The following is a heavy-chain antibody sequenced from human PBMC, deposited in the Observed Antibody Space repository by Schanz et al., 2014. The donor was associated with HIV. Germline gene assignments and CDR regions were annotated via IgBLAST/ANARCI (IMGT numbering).Heavy chain of an antibody. CDR1: GFIFKNYG. V-gene: IGHV3-30*18. CDR3: AKDQGYDFWSGYYNYYNMDV. Sequence: QVQLVESGGGVVQPGRSLRLSCAASGFIFKNYGMHWVRQAPGKGLEWVAVISYDGSNKYYADSVKGRFTISRDNSKNTLYLQMNSLRAEDTAVYYCAKDQGYDFWSGYYNYYNMDVWGQGTTVTVSS. J-gene: IGHJ6*02. D-gene: IGHD3-3*01. CDR2: ISYDGSNK.